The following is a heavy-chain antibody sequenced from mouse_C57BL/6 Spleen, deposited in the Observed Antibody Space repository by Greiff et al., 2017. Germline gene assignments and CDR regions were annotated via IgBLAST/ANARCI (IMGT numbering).Heavy chain of an antibody. V-gene: IGHV1-26*01. CDR3: ARSGSSHWYFDV. CDR1: GYTFTDYY. J-gene: IGHJ1*03. CDR2: INPNNGGT. Sequence: VQLQQSGPELVKPGASVKISCKASGYTFTDYYMNWVKQSQGKSLEWIGDINPNNGGTSYNQKFKGKATLTVDKSYSTAYMELRSLTSEDSAVYYCARSGSSHWYFDVWGTGTTVTVSS. D-gene: IGHD1-1*01.